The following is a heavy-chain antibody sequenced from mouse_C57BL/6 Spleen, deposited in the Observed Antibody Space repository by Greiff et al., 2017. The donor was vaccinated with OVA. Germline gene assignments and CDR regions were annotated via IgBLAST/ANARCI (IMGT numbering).Heavy chain of an antibody. J-gene: IGHJ2*01. Sequence: DVHLVESGGGLVQPGGSLKLSCAASGFTFSDAWMDWVRQSPEKGLEWVAEIRNKANNHATYYAESVKGRFTISRDDSKSSVYLQMNSLRAEDTGIYYCTRTHYYGSSYFDYWGQGTTLTVSS. CDR2: IRNKANNHAT. CDR3: TRTHYYGSSYFDY. V-gene: IGHV6-6*01. D-gene: IGHD1-1*01. CDR1: GFTFSDAW.